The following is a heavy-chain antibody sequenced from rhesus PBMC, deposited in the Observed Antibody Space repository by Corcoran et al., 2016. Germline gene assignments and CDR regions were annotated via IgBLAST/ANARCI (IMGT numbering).Heavy chain of an antibody. J-gene: IGHJ4*01. V-gene: IGHV3-8*01. CDR2: IKPGGVNT. D-gene: IGHD5-24*01. Sequence: EVQLVESGGGLVQPGGSLRLACRGAGFTFSGYYMYWVRQAPGKGLEWVSTIKPGGVNTWDTDSVRGRFTISKENAKNTLYLQMDSLRAEDTAVYYCAKDGRQGTEPEKFYWGQGVLVTVSS. CDR1: GFTFSGYY. CDR3: AKDGRQGTEPEKFY.